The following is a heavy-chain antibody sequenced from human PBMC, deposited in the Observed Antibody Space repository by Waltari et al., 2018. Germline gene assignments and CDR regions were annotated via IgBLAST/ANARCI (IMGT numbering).Heavy chain of an antibody. Sequence: EVQLVESGGGLIQPGGSLRLSCAASGLTISDNYMSWVRQAPGKGLEWVSGLYSAGHTYYADSVKGRFTISRDSSKNTLYLQMNSLRTEDTAVYYCARDLVHYFDYWGQGTLVTVSS. D-gene: IGHD3-16*01. CDR1: GLTISDNY. CDR3: ARDLVHYFDY. J-gene: IGHJ4*02. V-gene: IGHV3-53*01. CDR2: LYSAGHT.